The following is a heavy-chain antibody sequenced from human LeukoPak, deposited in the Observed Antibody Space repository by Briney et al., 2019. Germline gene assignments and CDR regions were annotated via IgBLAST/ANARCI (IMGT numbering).Heavy chain of an antibody. J-gene: IGHJ2*01. Sequence: GRSLRLSCAASGFTFSSYAMHWVRQAPGKGLEWVAVISYDGSNKYYADSVKGRFTISRDNSKNTLYLQMNSLRAEDTAVYYCARDFYSIAVAGYIDLWGRGTLVTVSS. D-gene: IGHD6-19*01. CDR1: GFTFSSYA. V-gene: IGHV3-30-3*01. CDR3: ARDFYSIAVAGYIDL. CDR2: ISYDGSNK.